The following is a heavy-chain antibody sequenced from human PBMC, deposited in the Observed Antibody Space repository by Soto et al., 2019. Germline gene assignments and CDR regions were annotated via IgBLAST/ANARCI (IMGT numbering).Heavy chain of an antibody. Sequence: QVQLVQSGAEARKPGASVNISCWASGFTFGDNLRNGVRQAPGQSLEWMGWINPDNANTRYTQTFQGRVTISRHSSASIAYVEVTDLTADDTGVSYRARDILCIGPRANDAFDVWGQGTRDTVSS. J-gene: IGHJ3*01. D-gene: IGHD2-8*02. CDR1: GFTFGDNL. CDR2: INPDNANT. CDR3: ARDILCIGPRANDAFDV. V-gene: IGHV1-3*01.